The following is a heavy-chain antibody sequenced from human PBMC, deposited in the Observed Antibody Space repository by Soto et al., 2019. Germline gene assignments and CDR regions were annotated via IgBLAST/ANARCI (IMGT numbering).Heavy chain of an antibody. CDR1: GVTFRGYA. D-gene: IGHD3-9*01. CDR2: ISDDGSKT. J-gene: IGHJ4*02. Sequence: GGSLRLSCAGSGVTFRGYAVHWVRQTPGKGLEWVTVISDDGSKTYYADSVKGRFSVSRDDSTNMGFLQMSSLRSEDTAVYHCARAYHLTSYFDDWGPGTPVTVSS. CDR3: ARAYHLTSYFDD. V-gene: IGHV3-30*14.